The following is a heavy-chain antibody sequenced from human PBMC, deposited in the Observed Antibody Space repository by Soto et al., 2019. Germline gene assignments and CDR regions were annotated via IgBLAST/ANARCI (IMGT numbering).Heavy chain of an antibody. CDR3: AKGGRITMVRGVITPDY. V-gene: IGHV3-30*18. J-gene: IGHJ4*02. D-gene: IGHD3-10*01. Sequence: GGSLRLSCAASGFTFSSYGMHWVHQAPGKGLEWVAVISYDGSNKYYADSVKGRFTISRDNSKNTLYLQMNSLRAEDTAVYYCAKGGRITMVRGVITPDYWGQGTLVTVSS. CDR2: ISYDGSNK. CDR1: GFTFSSYG.